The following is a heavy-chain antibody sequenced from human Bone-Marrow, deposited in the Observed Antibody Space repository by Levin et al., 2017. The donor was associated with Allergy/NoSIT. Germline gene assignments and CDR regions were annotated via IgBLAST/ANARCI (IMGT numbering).Heavy chain of an antibody. Sequence: QSGGSLRLSCAASGFTFDTYAMSWVRQAPGKGLEWVAGISGTGGHTYYADSVKDRFTISRDNSKNTLFLQMNSLRAEDTAVYYCAKTESPHGLFVLRSDLDYFESWGQGTLVSVSS. J-gene: IGHJ4*02. CDR3: AKTESPHGLFVLRSDLDYFES. V-gene: IGHV3-23*01. CDR2: ISGTGGHT. CDR1: GFTFDTYA. D-gene: IGHD3-3*01.